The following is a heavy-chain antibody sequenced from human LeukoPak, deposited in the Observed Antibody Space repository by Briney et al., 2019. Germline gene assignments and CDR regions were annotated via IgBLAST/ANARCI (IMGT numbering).Heavy chain of an antibody. Sequence: GGSLRLSCAASGFTFSSYAMHWVRQAPGKGLEYVSAISSNGGSTYYANSVKGRFTISRDNAKNSLYLQMNSLRAEDTAVYYCARDVSSSALDYWGQGTLVTVSS. V-gene: IGHV3-64*01. J-gene: IGHJ4*02. CDR3: ARDVSSSALDY. CDR2: ISSNGGST. CDR1: GFTFSSYA. D-gene: IGHD6-25*01.